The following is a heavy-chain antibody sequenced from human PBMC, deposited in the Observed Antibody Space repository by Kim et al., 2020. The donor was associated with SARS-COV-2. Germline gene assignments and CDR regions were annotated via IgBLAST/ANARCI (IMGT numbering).Heavy chain of an antibody. J-gene: IGHJ4*02. Sequence: NYTPSLKSRVTMSVDPSKNQFSLKLSSVTAADTAVYYCASFGSGWHFDYWGQGTLVTVSS. CDR3: ASFGSGWHFDY. D-gene: IGHD6-19*01. V-gene: IGHV4-4*07.